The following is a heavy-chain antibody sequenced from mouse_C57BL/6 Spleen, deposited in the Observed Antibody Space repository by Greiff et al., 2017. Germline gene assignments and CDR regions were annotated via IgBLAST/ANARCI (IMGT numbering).Heavy chain of an antibody. CDR1: GYTFTDYE. J-gene: IGHJ3*01. D-gene: IGHD2-4*01. CDR3: TRSGDYDRTWFAY. Sequence: LQESGAELVRPGASVTLSCKASGYTFTDYEMHWVKQTPVHGLEWIGAIDPETGGTAYNQKFKGKAILTADKSSSTAYMELRSLTSEDSAVXYCTRSGDYDRTWFAYWGQGTLVTVSA. V-gene: IGHV1-15*01. CDR2: IDPETGGT.